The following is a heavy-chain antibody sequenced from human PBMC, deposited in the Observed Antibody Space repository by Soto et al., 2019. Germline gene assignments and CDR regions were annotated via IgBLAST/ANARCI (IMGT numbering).Heavy chain of an antibody. CDR2: IYHSGST. CDR1: GGSISSDGYS. V-gene: IGHV4-30-2*01. J-gene: IGHJ4*02. D-gene: IGHD3-22*01. CDR3: ARGGYYDSSAYYFDY. Sequence: TLSLTCAVSGGSISSDGYSWSWIRQPPGKGLEWIGYIYHSGSTYYNPSLKSRVTTSVDRSKNQFSLKLSSVTAADTAVYYCARGGYYDSSAYYFDYWGQGTLVTVSS.